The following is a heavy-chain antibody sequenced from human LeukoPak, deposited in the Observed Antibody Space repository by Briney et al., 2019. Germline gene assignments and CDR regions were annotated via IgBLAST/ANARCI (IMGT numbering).Heavy chain of an antibody. V-gene: IGHV1-3*01. CDR2: INAGNGNT. Sequence: ASVKVSCKASGYTFTSYAMHWVRQAPGQRLEWMGWINAGNGNTKYSQKFQGRVTITADESTSTAYMELSSLRSEDTAVYYCARDKYSGSYYYFDYWGQGTLVTVSS. J-gene: IGHJ4*02. CDR1: GYTFTSYA. D-gene: IGHD1-26*01. CDR3: ARDKYSGSYYYFDY.